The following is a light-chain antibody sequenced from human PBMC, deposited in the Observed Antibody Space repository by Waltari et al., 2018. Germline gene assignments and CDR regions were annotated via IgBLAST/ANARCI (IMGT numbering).Light chain of an antibody. CDR2: EVT. V-gene: IGLV2-23*02. J-gene: IGLJ1*01. Sequence: QSGLTQPASVSGSPGQSITISCTGPSSHVGNSNLFSWYQQYPGKAPKLMVYEVTKRTSGVSDRFSGAKSGNTASLTIYGLQSEDEADYYCCSYAGLGIYVFGTGTKVTVL. CDR3: CSYAGLGIYV. CDR1: SSHVGNSNL.